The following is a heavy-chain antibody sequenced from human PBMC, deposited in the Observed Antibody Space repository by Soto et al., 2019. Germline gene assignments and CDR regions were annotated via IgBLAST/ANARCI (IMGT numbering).Heavy chain of an antibody. Sequence: QVQLVQSGAEVKKPGSSVKVSCKASGGTFSSYAISWVRQAPGQGLEWMGGIIPIFGTANYAQKFQGRVTITTDKSTGTAYRKLGSLGSEDTAVYYCARPGLRVRGVKNNCSAPWGQETLVTVSS. CDR1: GGTFSSYA. V-gene: IGHV1-69*06. D-gene: IGHD3-10*01. CDR3: ARPGLRVRGVKNNCSAP. CDR2: IIPIFGTA. J-gene: IGHJ5*02.